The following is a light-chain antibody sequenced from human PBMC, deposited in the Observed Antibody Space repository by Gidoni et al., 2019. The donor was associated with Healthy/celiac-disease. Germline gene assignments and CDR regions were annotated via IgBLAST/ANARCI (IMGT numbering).Light chain of an antibody. Sequence: SYELTQPPSLSVSPGQTARITCSGDALPTQYAYWYQQKPGPAPVLVVYKDSERPSGIPERFSGSSSGTTDTLTISGVQAEDEADYYCQSADSSGTYVVFGGGTKLTVL. CDR3: QSADSSGTYVV. CDR1: ALPTQY. CDR2: KDS. J-gene: IGLJ2*01. V-gene: IGLV3-25*03.